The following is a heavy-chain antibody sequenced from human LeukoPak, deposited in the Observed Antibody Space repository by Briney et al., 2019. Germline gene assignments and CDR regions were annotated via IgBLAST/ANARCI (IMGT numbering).Heavy chain of an antibody. Sequence: PSETLSLTCTVSGGSISSYYWSWIRQPPGKGLEWIGYIYYSGSTNYNPSLNSRVSISVDMSKNQFSLKLSSVTAADTAVYYCAGWELLHGMDVWGQGTTVTVSS. CDR2: IYYSGST. CDR1: GGSISSYY. J-gene: IGHJ6*02. D-gene: IGHD1-26*01. V-gene: IGHV4-59*01. CDR3: AGWELLHGMDV.